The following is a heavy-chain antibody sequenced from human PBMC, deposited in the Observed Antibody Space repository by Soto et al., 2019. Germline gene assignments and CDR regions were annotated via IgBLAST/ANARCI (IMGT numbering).Heavy chain of an antibody. J-gene: IGHJ4*02. CDR1: DDSIGRSNYF. Sequence: QLQLQESGPGLVKPSETLSLTCTVSDDSIGRSNYFWGWIRQPPGKGLEWIGNIFYSGNTHYNPSLNSRVTRSLDTSNHHFSLRVSSVTAADTAVYYCARHLYSVDSSGSFGYLGPGALVIVSS. CDR2: IFYSGNT. CDR3: ARHLYSVDSSGSFGY. D-gene: IGHD6-19*01. V-gene: IGHV4-39*01.